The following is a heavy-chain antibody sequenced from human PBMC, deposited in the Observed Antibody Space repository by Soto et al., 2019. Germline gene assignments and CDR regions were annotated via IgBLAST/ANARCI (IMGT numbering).Heavy chain of an antibody. J-gene: IGHJ6*02. Sequence: GGSLRLSCAASGFTFSSYAMHWVRQAPGKGLEWVAVISYDGSNKYYADSVKGRFTISRDNSKNTLYLQMNSLRAEDTAVYYCARDLALVVPAAIMQPYYYGMDVWGQGTTVTVSS. CDR3: ARDLALVVPAAIMQPYYYGMDV. CDR1: GFTFSSYA. D-gene: IGHD2-2*01. V-gene: IGHV3-30-3*01. CDR2: ISYDGSNK.